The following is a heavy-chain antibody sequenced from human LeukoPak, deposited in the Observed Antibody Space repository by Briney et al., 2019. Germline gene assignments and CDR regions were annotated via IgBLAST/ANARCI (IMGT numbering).Heavy chain of an antibody. D-gene: IGHD5-18*01. CDR3: AKDSQFRYSYSFNWFDP. CDR1: GFTFSSYE. J-gene: IGHJ5*02. Sequence: GGSLRLSCAASGFTFSSYEMNWVRQAPGKGLEWVSYISRSGSTIYYADSVKGRFTISRDNSKNTLYLQMNSLRAEDTAVYYCAKDSQFRYSYSFNWFDPWGQGTLVTVSS. V-gene: IGHV3-48*03. CDR2: ISRSGSTI.